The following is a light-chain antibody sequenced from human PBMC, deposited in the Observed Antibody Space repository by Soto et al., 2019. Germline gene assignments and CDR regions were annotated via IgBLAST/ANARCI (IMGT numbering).Light chain of an antibody. CDR2: GAS. CDR1: QTVSTY. J-gene: IGKJ4*01. CDR3: QQRYNWLT. V-gene: IGKV3-11*01. Sequence: IVLTQSPATLSLSPGERATLSCRARQTVSTYLSWYQHKPGQAPRLLIYGASNRATGIPARFSDSGSGTEFTLTISSLELEDSAVYYCQQRYNWLTFGGGTRVEIK.